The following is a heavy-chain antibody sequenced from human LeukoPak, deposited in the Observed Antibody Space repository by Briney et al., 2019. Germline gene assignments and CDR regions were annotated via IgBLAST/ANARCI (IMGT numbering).Heavy chain of an antibody. Sequence: GGSLRLSCVVSGFTFSSYPMHWVRQAPGKGLEYVSAISSNGGSTYYANSVKGRFTISRDNSKNTLYLQMNSLRAEDTAVYYYAKDHGYSYGYFFDYWGQGTLVTVSS. CDR1: GFTFSSYP. CDR3: AKDHGYSYGYFFDY. V-gene: IGHV3-64*01. CDR2: ISSNGGST. D-gene: IGHD5-18*01. J-gene: IGHJ4*02.